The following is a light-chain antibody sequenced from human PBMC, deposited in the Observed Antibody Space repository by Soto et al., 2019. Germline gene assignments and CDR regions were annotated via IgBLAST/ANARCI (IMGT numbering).Light chain of an antibody. Sequence: AIQVTQSPSSLSASVVERVTITCRASQGIRNELSWYQQKPGKAPKLLIYKASTLKSGVPSRFSGSGSGTEFTLTISSLQPEDFATYYCQQSYSTPRTFGQGTKVDNK. CDR3: QQSYSTPRT. V-gene: IGKV1-6*01. J-gene: IGKJ1*01. CDR1: QGIRNE. CDR2: KAS.